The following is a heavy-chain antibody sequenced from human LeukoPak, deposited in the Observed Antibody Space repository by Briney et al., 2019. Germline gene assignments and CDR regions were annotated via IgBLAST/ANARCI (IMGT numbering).Heavy chain of an antibody. CDR2: IIPIFGTA. V-gene: IGHV1-69*13. CDR1: GGTFSSYA. D-gene: IGHD3-22*01. CDR3: ARDQYYYDSSGYFYDF. Sequence: ASVKVSCKASGGTFSSYAISWVRQAPGQGLEWMGGIIPIFGTANYAQKFQGRVMITADESTSTAYMELSSLRSEDTAVYYCARDQYYYDSSGYFYDFWGQGTLVTVSS. J-gene: IGHJ4*02.